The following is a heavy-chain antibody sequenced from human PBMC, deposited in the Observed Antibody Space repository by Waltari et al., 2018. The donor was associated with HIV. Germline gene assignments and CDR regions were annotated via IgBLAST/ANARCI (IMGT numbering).Heavy chain of an antibody. CDR1: GFRFSGAA. CDR2: IVIGSGNT. J-gene: IGHJ4*02. V-gene: IGHV1-58*02. Sequence: QMQLVQSGPEVRKPGASVKLSCKTSGFRFSGAAIQWVRQARGQRPEWIGWIVIGSGNTDYSEKFKPRVTITRDLSRNTAYMEMNRLNIDDTAIYYCVSQMKWGQGTPVTVS. CDR3: VSQMK.